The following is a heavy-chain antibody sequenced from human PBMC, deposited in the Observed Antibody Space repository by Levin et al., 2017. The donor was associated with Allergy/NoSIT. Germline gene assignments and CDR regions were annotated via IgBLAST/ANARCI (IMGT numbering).Heavy chain of an antibody. CDR3: ARFFSSYHSGGYYQPNYFDY. D-gene: IGHD3-22*01. CDR1: GDSTNNYF. V-gene: IGHV4-59*08. J-gene: IGHJ4*02. CDR2: ISRSGST. Sequence: PSETLSLTCTVSGDSTNNYFWSWIRQPPGKGLEWIGYISRSGSTRDNPSLRSRLSIPVDTSKNHFSLKLNSVTAADTAVYYCARFFSSYHSGGYYQPNYFDYWGQGTLVTVSS.